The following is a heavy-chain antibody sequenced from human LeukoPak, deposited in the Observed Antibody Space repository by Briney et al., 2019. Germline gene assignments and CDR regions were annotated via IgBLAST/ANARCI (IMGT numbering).Heavy chain of an antibody. Sequence: SETLSLTCAVYGGSFSGYYWSWIRQPPGKGLGWIGEINHSGSTNYNPSPKSRVTISVDTSKNQFSLKLSSVTAADTAVYYCATYYYDSSGSRNWFDPWGQGTLVTVSS. D-gene: IGHD3-22*01. CDR1: GGSFSGYY. V-gene: IGHV4-34*01. CDR3: ATYYYDSSGSRNWFDP. CDR2: INHSGST. J-gene: IGHJ5*02.